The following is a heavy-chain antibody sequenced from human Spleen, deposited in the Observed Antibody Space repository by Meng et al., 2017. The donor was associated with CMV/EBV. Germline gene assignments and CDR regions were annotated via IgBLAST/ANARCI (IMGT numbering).Heavy chain of an antibody. V-gene: IGHV1-18*04. J-gene: IGHJ6*02. CDR1: GYTFTGYY. CDR3: ARDSSAWYYSYYGMDV. D-gene: IGHD6-19*01. CDR2: VSAYNDDT. Sequence: ASVKVSCKASGYTFTGYYMHWVRQAPGQGLEWMGWVSAYNDDTNYAQMFQGRVTMTTDTSTSTAYMEMRSLRSDDTAVYYCARDSSAWYYSYYGMDVWGQGTTVTVSS.